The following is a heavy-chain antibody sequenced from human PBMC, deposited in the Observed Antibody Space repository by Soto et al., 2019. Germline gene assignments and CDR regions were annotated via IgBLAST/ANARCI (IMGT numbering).Heavy chain of an antibody. CDR2: ISSGGNYI. CDR3: TRDSRTGYCSGISCYYYGMDV. D-gene: IGHD2-15*01. Sequence: GGSLRLSCAASGFTYNNFAMNWVRQAPGKGLEWVSSISSGGNYIYYVDSVKGRFTISRDNAENSLYLQMNSLRPEDTAVYYCTRDSRTGYCSGISCYYYGMDVWGQGTTVTVSS. V-gene: IGHV3-21*01. CDR1: GFTYNNFA. J-gene: IGHJ6*02.